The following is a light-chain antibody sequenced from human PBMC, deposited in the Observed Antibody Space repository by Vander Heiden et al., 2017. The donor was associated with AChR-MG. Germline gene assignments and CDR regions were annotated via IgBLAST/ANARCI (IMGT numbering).Light chain of an antibody. CDR3: SSYAGSNRVYV. J-gene: IGLJ1*01. V-gene: IGLV2-8*01. CDR1: SSDVGGYNY. CDR2: EVS. Sequence: QSALTQPPSASGSPGQSVTISCTGTSSDVGGYNYVSWYQQHPGKAPKLMISEVSKRPSGVPDRFSGSKSGNTASLTVSGLQAEDEADYYCSSYAGSNRVYVFGTGTKVTVL.